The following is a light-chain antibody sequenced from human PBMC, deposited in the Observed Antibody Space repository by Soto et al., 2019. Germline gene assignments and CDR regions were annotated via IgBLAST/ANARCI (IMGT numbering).Light chain of an antibody. CDR1: QSVSSSY. Sequence: IVLTQSPGTLSLTPGERATLSCRASQSVSSSYLAWYQQKPGQAPRLLIYDASNRATGIPARFSGSGSGTDFTLTISSLEPEDFAVYYCQQRSNWPITFGQGTRLENK. CDR2: DAS. V-gene: IGKV3D-20*02. CDR3: QQRSNWPIT. J-gene: IGKJ5*01.